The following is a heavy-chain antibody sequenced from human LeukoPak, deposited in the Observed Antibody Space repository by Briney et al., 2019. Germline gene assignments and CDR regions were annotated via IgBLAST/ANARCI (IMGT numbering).Heavy chain of an antibody. D-gene: IGHD6-19*01. CDR3: ATDFWRAVAGTA. Sequence: ASVKVSCKVSGYSLTELSMHWVRQAPGKGLGWMGGFDPEDGETIYAQKFQGRVTMTEDTSTDTAYMELSSLRSEDTAVYYCATDFWRAVAGTAWGQGTLVTVSS. V-gene: IGHV1-24*01. CDR2: FDPEDGET. CDR1: GYSLTELS. J-gene: IGHJ4*02.